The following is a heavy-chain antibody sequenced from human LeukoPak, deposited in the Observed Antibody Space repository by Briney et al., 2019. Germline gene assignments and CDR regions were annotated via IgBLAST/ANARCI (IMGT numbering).Heavy chain of an antibody. CDR1: GFTFSRYN. J-gene: IGHJ6*03. Sequence: GGSLRLSCAASGFTFSRYNMIWVRQAPGKGLEWVSSISTSSYIYYADSVKGRFTISRDNAKNSLYLQMNSLRAEDTAMYYCARERRTTYGPYYYYYMDVWGKGTTVTVSS. CDR3: ARERRTTYGPYYYYYMDV. CDR2: ISTSSYI. D-gene: IGHD4-11*01. V-gene: IGHV3-21*01.